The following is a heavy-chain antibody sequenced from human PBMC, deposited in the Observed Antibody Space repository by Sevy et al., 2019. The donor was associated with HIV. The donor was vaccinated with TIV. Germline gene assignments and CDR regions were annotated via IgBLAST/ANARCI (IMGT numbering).Heavy chain of an antibody. J-gene: IGHJ4*02. Sequence: GTLRLSCAASGFTFSSYWMSWVRQAPGKGLEWVANIKQDGSEKYYVDSVKGRFTISRDNAKNSLYLQMNSLRAEDTAVYYCARVGYCSGGSCYPKGYFDYWGQGTLVTVSS. CDR2: IKQDGSEK. D-gene: IGHD2-15*01. CDR3: ARVGYCSGGSCYPKGYFDY. V-gene: IGHV3-7*03. CDR1: GFTFSSYW.